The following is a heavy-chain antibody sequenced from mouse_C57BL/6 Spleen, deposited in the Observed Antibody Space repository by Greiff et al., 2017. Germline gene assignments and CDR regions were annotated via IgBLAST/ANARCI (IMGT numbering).Heavy chain of an antibody. CDR3: ARRLRPEAFDV. CDR2: IWGVGST. V-gene: IGHV2-6*01. Sequence: QVQLQQSGPGLVAPSQSLSITCTVSGFSLTSYGVDWVRQSPGKGLEWLGVIWGVGSTNYNSALKSRLSISKDNSKSQVFLKMNSLQTDDTAMYYCARRLRPEAFDVWGTGTTVTVSS. D-gene: IGHD2-4*01. J-gene: IGHJ1*03. CDR1: GFSLTSYG.